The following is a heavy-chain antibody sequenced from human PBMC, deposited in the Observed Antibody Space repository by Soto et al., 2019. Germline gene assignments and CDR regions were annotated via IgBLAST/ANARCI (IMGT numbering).Heavy chain of an antibody. D-gene: IGHD2-21*02. J-gene: IGHJ6*02. CDR1: GLSLSTTGVG. CDR2: IYWDDDK. V-gene: IGHV2-5*02. CDR3: VQSRCGGDCLQSYSSHSYYGLDV. Sequence: QITLKESGPTLVIHTETLTLTCTFSGLSLSTTGVGVGWIRQPPGKALEWLALIYWDDDKRYSPSLKSRLTITKDTSKNQVVLTMTNMDPVDTATYYCVQSRCGGDCLQSYSSHSYYGLDVWGQGTTVTVSS.